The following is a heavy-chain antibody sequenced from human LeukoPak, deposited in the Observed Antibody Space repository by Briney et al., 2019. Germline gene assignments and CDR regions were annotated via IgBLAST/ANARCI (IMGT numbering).Heavy chain of an antibody. D-gene: IGHD3-22*01. CDR1: GGSVTSGPNY. J-gene: IGHJ4*02. Sequence: PSQTLSLTCSVSGGSVTSGPNYWNWIRRPAGKGLEWIGRIQTSGRVNYNPSLKSRVTMSVDTSNHQFSLRLSPVTAADTAVYYCARGGAYYFSFDSWGQGILVTVSS. CDR3: ARGGAYYFSFDS. V-gene: IGHV4-61*02. CDR2: IQTSGRV.